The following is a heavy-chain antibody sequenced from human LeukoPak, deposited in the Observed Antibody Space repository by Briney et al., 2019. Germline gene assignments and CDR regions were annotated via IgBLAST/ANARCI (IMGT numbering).Heavy chain of an antibody. Sequence: PSETLSLTCTVSGYSISSGYYWGWIRQPPGKGLEWIGSIFHSGSTYYNPSLESRVTISVDTSKNQFSLKLSSVTAADTAVYYCATRLGYCSSTSCYSVWGQGTLVTVSS. CDR2: IFHSGST. V-gene: IGHV4-38-2*02. CDR1: GYSISSGYY. J-gene: IGHJ4*02. CDR3: ATRLGYCSSTSCYSV. D-gene: IGHD2-2*01.